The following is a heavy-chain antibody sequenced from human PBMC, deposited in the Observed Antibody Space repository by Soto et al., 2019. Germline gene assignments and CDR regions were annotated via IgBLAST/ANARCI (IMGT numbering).Heavy chain of an antibody. Sequence: GGSLRLSCAASGFTFSSYAMSWVRQAPGKGLEWVSAICGSGGSTYYADSVKGRVTISRDNSKNTLYLQMNSLRAEDTAVYYCARDLSGDYGALDTWGQGTMVTVSS. J-gene: IGHJ3*02. CDR3: ARDLSGDYGALDT. CDR1: GFTFSSYA. V-gene: IGHV3-23*01. D-gene: IGHD4-17*01. CDR2: ICGSGGST.